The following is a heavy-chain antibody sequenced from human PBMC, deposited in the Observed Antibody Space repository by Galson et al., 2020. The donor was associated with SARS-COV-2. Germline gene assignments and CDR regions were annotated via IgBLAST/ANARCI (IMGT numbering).Heavy chain of an antibody. J-gene: IGHJ5*02. CDR2: IYYSGST. V-gene: IGHV4-30-4*01. D-gene: IGHD2-2*02. Sequence: SETLSLTCTVSGGSISSGDYYWSWIRQPPGKGLEWIGYIYYSGSTYYNPSLKSRVTISVDTSKNQFSLKLSSVTAADTAVYYCARLRLYCSSTSCYNNWFDPWGQGTLVTVSS. CDR3: ARLRLYCSSTSCYNNWFDP. CDR1: GGSISSGDYY.